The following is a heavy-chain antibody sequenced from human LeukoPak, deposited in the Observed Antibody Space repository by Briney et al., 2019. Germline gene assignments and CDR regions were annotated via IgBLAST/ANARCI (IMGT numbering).Heavy chain of an antibody. CDR1: GFTFSGYW. V-gene: IGHV3-7*01. D-gene: IGHD2/OR15-2a*01. J-gene: IGHJ6*03. Sequence: GGSLRLSCAASGFTFSGYWMSWLRQAPGKGLEWVANIKQDGGEKYYVDSVKGRFTISRDNAKNSLYLQMNSLRAEDTAVYYCTGGSDEVLSGEYYYYMDVWGTGTTVTVSS. CDR3: TGGSDEVLSGEYYYYMDV. CDR2: IKQDGGEK.